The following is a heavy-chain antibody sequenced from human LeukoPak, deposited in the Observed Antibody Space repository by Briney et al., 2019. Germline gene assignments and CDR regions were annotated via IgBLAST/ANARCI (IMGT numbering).Heavy chain of an antibody. CDR1: GYTFTSYG. CDR2: ISAYNGNT. V-gene: IGHV1-18*01. J-gene: IGHJ4*02. CDR3: ARDRPPAGPGFWSGHFDY. D-gene: IGHD3-3*01. Sequence: ASVKVSCKASGYTFTSYGISWVRQAPGQGLEWMGWISAYNGNTNYAQKLQGRVTMTTDTSTSTAYMELRSLRSEDTAVYYCARDRPPAGPGFWSGHFDYWGQGTLVTVSS.